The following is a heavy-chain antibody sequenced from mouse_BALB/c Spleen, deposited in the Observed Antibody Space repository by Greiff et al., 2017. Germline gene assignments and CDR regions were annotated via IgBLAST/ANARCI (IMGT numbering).Heavy chain of an antibody. J-gene: IGHJ2*01. V-gene: IGHV7-3*02. CDR1: GFTFTDYY. Sequence: EVQVVESGGGLVQPGGSLRLSCATSGFTFTDYYMSWVRQPPGKALEWLGFIRNKANGYTTEYSASVKGRFTISRDNSQSILYLQMNTLRAEDSATYYCAREGLLRDWGQGTTLTVSS. CDR2: IRNKANGYTT. CDR3: AREGLLRD. D-gene: IGHD2-3*01.